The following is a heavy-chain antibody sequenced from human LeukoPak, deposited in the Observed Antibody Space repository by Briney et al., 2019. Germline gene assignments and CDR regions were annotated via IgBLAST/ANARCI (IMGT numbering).Heavy chain of an antibody. CDR1: GYTFTSFG. J-gene: IGHJ4*02. CDR3: ARSWAEGCSSTSCYPDY. Sequence: ASVKVSCKASGYTFTSFGISWVRQAPGQGLEWMGWISAHNGNTNYAQKLQGRATMTTDTSTSTAYMELRSLRSDDTAVYYCARSWAEGCSSTSCYPDYWGQGTLVTVSS. CDR2: ISAHNGNT. V-gene: IGHV1-18*01. D-gene: IGHD2-2*01.